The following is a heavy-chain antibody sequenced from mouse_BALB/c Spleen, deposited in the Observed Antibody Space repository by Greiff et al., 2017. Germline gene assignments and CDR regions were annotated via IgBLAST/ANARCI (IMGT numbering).Heavy chain of an antibody. V-gene: IGHV5-9-4*01. D-gene: IGHD6-1*01. CDR1: GFTFSSYA. CDR2: ISSGGSYT. J-gene: IGHJ3*01. Sequence: EVHLVESGGGLVKPGGSLKLSCAASGFTFSSYAMSWVRQSPEKRLEWVAEISSGGSYTYYPDTVTGRFTISRDNAKNTLYLEMSSLRSEDTAMYYCARGSGAYWGQGTLVTVSA. CDR3: ARGSGAY.